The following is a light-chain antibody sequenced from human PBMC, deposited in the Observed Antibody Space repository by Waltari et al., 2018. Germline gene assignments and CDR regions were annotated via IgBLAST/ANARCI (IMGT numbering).Light chain of an antibody. CDR1: QRVSSN. Sequence: EIVMTQSPATLSVSPGERATLSCRASQRVSSNLAWYQQKPGQAPRLLIYGASTRATGIPARFSGSGSGTEFTLTISSLXSXXFAVYYCQQYNDWPPWTFGQGTKVEI. CDR2: GAS. CDR3: QQYNDWPPWT. J-gene: IGKJ1*01. V-gene: IGKV3-15*01.